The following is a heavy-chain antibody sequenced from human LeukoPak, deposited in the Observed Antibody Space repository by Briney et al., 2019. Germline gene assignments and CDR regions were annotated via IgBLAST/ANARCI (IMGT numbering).Heavy chain of an antibody. CDR2: INSDGSTI. Sequence: GGSLGLSCAASGFTFSSYWMHWVRQAPGKGLVWVSRINSDGSTITYADSVKGRFTISRDNAKNTLYLQMNSLRAEDTAVYYCTRDMGGTYFDYWGQGTLVTVSS. V-gene: IGHV3-74*01. CDR3: TRDMGGTYFDY. D-gene: IGHD1-26*01. CDR1: GFTFSSYW. J-gene: IGHJ4*02.